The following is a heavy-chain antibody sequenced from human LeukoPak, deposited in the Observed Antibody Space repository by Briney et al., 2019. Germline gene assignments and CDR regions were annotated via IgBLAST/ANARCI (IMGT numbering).Heavy chain of an antibody. CDR3: ARGYYYDSSGYYTDN. D-gene: IGHD3-22*01. J-gene: IGHJ4*02. Sequence: PGGSLRLSCAASGFTFSNYWMSWVRQTPGKGLEWVSNIKHDGSEKYYVDSVRGRFTISRDNAKNSLCLQMNSLRAEDTAVYYCARGYYYDSSGYYTDNWGQGTLVTVSS. V-gene: IGHV3-7*01. CDR1: GFTFSNYW. CDR2: IKHDGSEK.